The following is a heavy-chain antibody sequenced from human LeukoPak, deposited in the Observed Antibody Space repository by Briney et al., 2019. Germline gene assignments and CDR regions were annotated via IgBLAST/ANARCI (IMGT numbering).Heavy chain of an antibody. J-gene: IGHJ4*02. CDR1: EFSFSTNW. Sequence: GGSLRLSCAASEFSFSTNWMHWVRQTPGKGLEWVAELNEDGSMKYYVDSVKGRFTISRDNAKSLLFLQMYNLRTEDTGVYFCANVPPSTVSYWGRGTLVTVSS. V-gene: IGHV3-7*01. CDR2: LNEDGSMK. CDR3: ANVPPSTVSY. D-gene: IGHD2/OR15-2a*01.